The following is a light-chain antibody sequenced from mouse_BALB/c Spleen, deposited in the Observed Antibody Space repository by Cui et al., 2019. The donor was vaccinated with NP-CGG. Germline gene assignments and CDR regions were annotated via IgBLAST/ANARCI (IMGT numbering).Light chain of an antibody. J-gene: IGLJ1*01. V-gene: IGLV1*01. CDR2: GTN. Sequence: QAVVTQESALTTSPGETVTLTCRSSTGAVTTSNYANWVQEKSDHLFTGLIGGTNNRAPGVPARFSGSLIGDKAALTITGAQTEDEAISFCALWYSNHWVFGGGTKLTVL. CDR1: TGAVTTSNY. CDR3: ALWYSNHWV.